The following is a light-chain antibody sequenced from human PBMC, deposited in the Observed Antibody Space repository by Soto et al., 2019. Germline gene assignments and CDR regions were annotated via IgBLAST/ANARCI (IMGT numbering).Light chain of an antibody. Sequence: EMVMTQSPSILSVSPGERATLSCRASHTVRNNYLAWYQQQPGQAPRLLMSGTSNRATGTPDRFSGSGSGTDFTLTISRLEPEDFAVYYCQKYGSPPITFGQGTRLEIK. CDR2: GTS. CDR1: HTVRNNY. J-gene: IGKJ5*01. V-gene: IGKV3-20*01. CDR3: QKYGSPPIT.